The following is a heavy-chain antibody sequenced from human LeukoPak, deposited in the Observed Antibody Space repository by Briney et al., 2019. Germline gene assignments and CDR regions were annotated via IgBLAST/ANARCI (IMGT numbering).Heavy chain of an antibody. J-gene: IGHJ4*02. CDR3: ARHGDCSSTSCYLFDY. V-gene: IGHV4-38-2*01. Sequence: SETLSLTCAVSGYSISSGYYWGWIRQPPGKGLEWIGSIYHSGSTYYNPSLKSRVTISVDTSKNQFSLKLSSVTAADTAVYYCARHGDCSSTSCYLFDYWGQGTLVTVSS. CDR2: IYHSGST. CDR1: GYSISSGYY. D-gene: IGHD2-2*01.